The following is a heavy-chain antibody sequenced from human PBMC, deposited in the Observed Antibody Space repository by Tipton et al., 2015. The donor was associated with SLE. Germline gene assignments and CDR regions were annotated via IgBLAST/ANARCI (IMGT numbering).Heavy chain of an antibody. D-gene: IGHD1-7*01. V-gene: IGHV4-59*01. Sequence: GLVKPSETLSLTCTVSGGSISSYYWSWIRQPPGKGLEWIGYIYYSGSTNYNPSLKSRVTISVDTSKNQFSLKLSSGTAADTAVYYCARVGITGTTWDWYFDLWGRGTLVTVSS. CDR3: ARVGITGTTWDWYFDL. CDR2: IYYSGST. CDR1: GGSISSYY. J-gene: IGHJ2*01.